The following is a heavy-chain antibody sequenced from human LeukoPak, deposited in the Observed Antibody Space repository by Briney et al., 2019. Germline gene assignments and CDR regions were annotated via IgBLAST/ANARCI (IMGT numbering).Heavy chain of an antibody. D-gene: IGHD3-10*01. Sequence: GGSLRLSCAASGFTFSSYSMNWVRQAPGKGLEWVSAINGRGDITHHADSVKGRFTISRDNSKNTLYLQMNSLGADDTAVYYCAKCAWFGDAPGGDYWGQGILVTVSS. CDR2: INGRGDIT. V-gene: IGHV3-23*01. CDR1: GFTFSSYS. J-gene: IGHJ4*02. CDR3: AKCAWFGDAPGGDY.